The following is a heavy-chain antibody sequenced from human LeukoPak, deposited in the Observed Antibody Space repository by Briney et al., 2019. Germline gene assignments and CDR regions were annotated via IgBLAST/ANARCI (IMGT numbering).Heavy chain of an antibody. D-gene: IGHD4-17*01. V-gene: IGHV3-21*01. Sequence: GGSLRLSCAASGFTFSNYKMNWVRQAPGKGLEWVSSISSSSSYIYYADSVKGRFTISRDNAKNSLYLQMNSLRAEDTAVYYCAKSATVTTREPRNNYYYYMDVWGKGTTVTVSS. CDR2: ISSSSSYI. J-gene: IGHJ6*03. CDR1: GFTFSNYK. CDR3: AKSATVTTREPRNNYYYYMDV.